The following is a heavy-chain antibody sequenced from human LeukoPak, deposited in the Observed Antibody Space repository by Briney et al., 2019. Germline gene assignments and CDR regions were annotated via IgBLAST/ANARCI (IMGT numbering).Heavy chain of an antibody. V-gene: IGHV4-4*07. CDR2: ISGSGTI. CDR3: AREGSMVRGVISWFDP. Sequence: KPSETLSLTCTVSGGSINSYWSWIRQPAGKGLEWIGRISGSGTITYNPALQSRLSISIDTSKNQFSLKLSSVTAADTAVYYCAREGSMVRGVISWFDPWGQGTLVTVSS. J-gene: IGHJ5*02. D-gene: IGHD3-10*01. CDR1: GGSINSY.